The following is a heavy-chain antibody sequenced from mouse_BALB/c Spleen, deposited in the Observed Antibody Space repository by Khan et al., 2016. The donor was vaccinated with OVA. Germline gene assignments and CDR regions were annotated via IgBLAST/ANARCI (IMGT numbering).Heavy chain of an antibody. CDR2: IYPGTGSP. Sequence: QVQLQQSGAELVRPGASVKLSCKTSGYIFTSYWIHWVKQRSGQGLEWIARIYPGTGSPHYNEKFKGKATLTADKSSSTAYMQLSSLKSEDSAVYFCARPSDNSGSLFAYWGQGTLVTVAA. J-gene: IGHJ3*01. CDR1: GYIFTSYW. CDR3: ARPSDNSGSLFAY. D-gene: IGHD3-2*01. V-gene: IGHV1S132*01.